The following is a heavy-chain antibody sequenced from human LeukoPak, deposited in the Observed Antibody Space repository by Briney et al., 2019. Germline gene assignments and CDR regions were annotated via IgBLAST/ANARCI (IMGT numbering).Heavy chain of an antibody. J-gene: IGHJ4*02. Sequence: GGSLRLSCTASGFTFGDYAMSWFRQAPGKGLEWVGFIRSKAYGGTTEYAASVKGRFTISRGDSKSIAYLQMNSLKTEDTAVYYCTRASDYVWGSYRFLFDYWGQGTLVTVSS. D-gene: IGHD3-16*02. V-gene: IGHV3-49*03. CDR2: IRSKAYGGTT. CDR1: GFTFGDYA. CDR3: TRASDYVWGSYRFLFDY.